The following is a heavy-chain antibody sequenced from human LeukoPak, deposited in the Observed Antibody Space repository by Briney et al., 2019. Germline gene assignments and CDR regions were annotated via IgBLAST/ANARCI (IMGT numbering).Heavy chain of an antibody. CDR2: IYPDDSRT. D-gene: IGHD2/OR15-2a*01. CDR3: ARPDYFASHD. J-gene: IGHJ4*02. CDR1: GYNFPKSW. Sequence: GESLKISCKGSGYNFPKSWIGWVRQLPGKGPEWMAIIYPDDSRTKYSPSFQGQVTISADRSINTAYLQWSSLRASDTAMYYCARPDYFASHDWGQGTLVTVSS. V-gene: IGHV5-51*01.